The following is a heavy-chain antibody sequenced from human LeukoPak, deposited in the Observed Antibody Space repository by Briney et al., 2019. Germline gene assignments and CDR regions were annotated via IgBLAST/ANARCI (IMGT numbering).Heavy chain of an antibody. D-gene: IGHD4-17*01. CDR3: ARPDGDYVRGAFDI. CDR1: GDSIGSSRYY. Sequence: PSETLSLTCTVSGDSIGSSRYYWGWIRQPPGEGLEWIGSIYYSGSTYYNPSLKSRVTISVDTSKNQFSLKLSSVTAADTAVYYCARPDGDYVRGAFDIWGQGTMVTVSS. V-gene: IGHV4-39*01. CDR2: IYYSGST. J-gene: IGHJ3*02.